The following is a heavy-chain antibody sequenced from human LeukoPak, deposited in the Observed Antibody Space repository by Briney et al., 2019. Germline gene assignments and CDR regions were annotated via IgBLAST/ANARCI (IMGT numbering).Heavy chain of an antibody. CDR2: ISGSGDST. D-gene: IGHD3-10*01. V-gene: IGHV3-23*01. Sequence: GGSLRLSCAASGFTFKNYAMSWVRQAPGKGLEWVSAISGSGDSTYYADSVKGRFTISRDNSKNTLYLQMNSLRAEDTAVYYCANGRVVRGLVYPGFDYWGQGTLVTVSS. CDR1: GFTFKNYA. J-gene: IGHJ4*02. CDR3: ANGRVVRGLVYPGFDY.